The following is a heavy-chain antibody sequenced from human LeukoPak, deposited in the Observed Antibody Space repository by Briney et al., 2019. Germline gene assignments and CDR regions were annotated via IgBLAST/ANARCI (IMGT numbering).Heavy chain of an antibody. J-gene: IGHJ4*02. V-gene: IGHV3-23*01. D-gene: IGHD3-16*01. CDR2: TSGSGTNK. CDR3: ATVGGARAEKTH. CDR1: GFTFNNYA. Sequence: SGGSLRLSCAASGFTFNNYAMSWVRQAPGKGLEWVSATSGSGTNKHYADSVKGRFTISRDNSKNTLYLLMNSLRADDTAVYYCATVGGARAEKTHWGQGTLVTVSS.